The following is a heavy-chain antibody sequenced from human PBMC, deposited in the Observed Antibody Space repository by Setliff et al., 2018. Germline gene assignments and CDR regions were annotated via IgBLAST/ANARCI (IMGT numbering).Heavy chain of an antibody. CDR1: DGSSSSHY. CDR3: ARAPRYFDPTGSYFDF. CDR2: LYNTERA. Sequence: PSETLSLTCTVSDGSSSSHYWSWIRQPPGKGLEWIGYLYNTERANYNPSLKSRVTISPDTSKNLFSLNLTSVTAADTAVYYCARAPRYFDPTGSYFDFWGQGAMVTVSS. V-gene: IGHV4-59*11. J-gene: IGHJ4*02. D-gene: IGHD3-22*01.